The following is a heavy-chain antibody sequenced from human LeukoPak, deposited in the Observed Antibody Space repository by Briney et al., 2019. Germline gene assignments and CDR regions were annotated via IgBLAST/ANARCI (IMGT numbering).Heavy chain of an antibody. Sequence: PGGSLRLSCAASGFTFSDYDMHWVRQATGKGLEWVSAIGTAGDTYYTGSVKGRFTISRDNAKNSLYLQMNSLRAEDTAVYYCAREVEAQIDYWGQGTLVTVSS. J-gene: IGHJ4*02. CDR1: GFTFSDYD. CDR2: IGTAGDT. V-gene: IGHV3-13*01. D-gene: IGHD2-15*01. CDR3: AREVEAQIDY.